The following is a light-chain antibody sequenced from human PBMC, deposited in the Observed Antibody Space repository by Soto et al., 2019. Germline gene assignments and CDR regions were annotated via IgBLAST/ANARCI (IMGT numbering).Light chain of an antibody. CDR3: HQFYSLPPT. CDR2: WAS. J-gene: IGKJ2*01. Sequence: DIVMTQSPDSLAVSLGERATINCKSSQTVLDSCNNVNYLAWYQQKPGQPPKLLVNWASTRESGVPDRFTGSGSGTDFTLSISSLEAEDVAVYYCHQFYSLPPTFGHGTTLEIK. V-gene: IGKV4-1*01. CDR1: QTVLDSCNNVNY.